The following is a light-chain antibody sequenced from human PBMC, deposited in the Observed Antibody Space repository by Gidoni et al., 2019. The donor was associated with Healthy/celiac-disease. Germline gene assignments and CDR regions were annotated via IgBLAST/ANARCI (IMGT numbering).Light chain of an antibody. CDR2: GAS. J-gene: IGKJ2*01. V-gene: IGKV3-20*01. Sequence: ELLLTQSPGPLSLPPGERATRSCRARKSVSSSYLAWYQQKPGQAPRLLIYGASSRATGIPDRFSGSGSGTDFTLTISRLEPEDFAVYYCQQYCSSLYTFGQGTKVEIK. CDR3: QQYCSSLYT. CDR1: KSVSSSY.